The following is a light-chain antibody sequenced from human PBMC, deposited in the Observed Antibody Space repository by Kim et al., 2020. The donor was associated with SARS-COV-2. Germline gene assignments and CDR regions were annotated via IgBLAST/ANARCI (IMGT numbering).Light chain of an antibody. Sequence: GQSLTMSCTGTSSDVGIYNLVSWYQQHPGKAPKLMIYEGSKRPSGVSNRFSGSKSGNTAALTISGLQAEDEADYYCCSYAGSSTWVFGGGTKLTVL. V-gene: IGLV2-23*01. CDR2: EGS. CDR1: SSDVGIYNL. CDR3: CSYAGSSTWV. J-gene: IGLJ3*02.